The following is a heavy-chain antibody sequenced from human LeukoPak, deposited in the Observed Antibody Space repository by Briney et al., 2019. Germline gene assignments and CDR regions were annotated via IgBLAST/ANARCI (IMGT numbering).Heavy chain of an antibody. Sequence: SETLSLTCTVSGGSISSSSYYWGWIRQPPGKGLEWIGSIYYSGSTYYNPSLKSRVTISADTSKNQFSLKLSSVTAADTAVYYCAKQYSGGWSDALDIWGQGTMVTVSS. D-gene: IGHD6-19*01. CDR3: AKQYSGGWSDALDI. CDR2: IYYSGST. CDR1: GGSISSSSYY. V-gene: IGHV4-39*07. J-gene: IGHJ3*02.